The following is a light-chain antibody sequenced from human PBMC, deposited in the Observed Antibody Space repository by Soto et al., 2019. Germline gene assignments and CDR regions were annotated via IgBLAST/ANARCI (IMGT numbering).Light chain of an antibody. CDR3: QHYSNWPPT. J-gene: IGKJ3*01. Sequence: EMVMTQSPATLSVSPGERVTLSCRASESVHRNLAWYQQKPGQGPSLLIYYASTRATGVPDRFTGSGSGTDFTLTITSLHSEDFGLYLCQHYSNWPPTFGPGTKV. CDR2: YAS. CDR1: ESVHRN. V-gene: IGKV3-15*01.